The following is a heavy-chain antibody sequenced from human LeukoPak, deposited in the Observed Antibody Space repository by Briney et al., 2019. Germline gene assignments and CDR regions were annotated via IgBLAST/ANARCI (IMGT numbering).Heavy chain of an antibody. CDR1: GGTFSSYA. CDR3: ARGPSMEDWFDP. CDR2: IIPIIGTA. D-gene: IGHD2/OR15-2a*01. J-gene: IGHJ5*02. V-gene: IGHV1-69*05. Sequence: SVKVSCKASGGTFSSYAISWVRQAPGQGLEWMGRIIPIIGTANYAQKFQGRVTITTDESTSTAYMELSSLRSEDTAVYYCARGPSMEDWFDPWGQGTLVTVSS.